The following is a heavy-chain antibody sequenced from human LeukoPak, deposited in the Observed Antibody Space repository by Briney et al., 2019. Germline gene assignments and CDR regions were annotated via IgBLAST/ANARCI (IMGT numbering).Heavy chain of an antibody. Sequence: PSETLSLTCAVYGGSFSGYYWSWIRQPPGKGLEWIGSIYYSGSTYYNPSLKSRVTISVDTSKNQFSLKLSSVTAADTAVYYCARHHHLEWLFPPFDYWGQGTLVTVSS. J-gene: IGHJ4*02. CDR3: ARHHHLEWLFPPFDY. V-gene: IGHV4-34*01. CDR1: GGSFSGYY. D-gene: IGHD3-3*01. CDR2: IYYSGST.